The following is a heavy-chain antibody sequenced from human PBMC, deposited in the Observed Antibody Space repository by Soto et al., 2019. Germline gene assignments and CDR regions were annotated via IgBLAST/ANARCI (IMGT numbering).Heavy chain of an antibody. CDR3: ARFYYDSSGYLRSPYYYYYAMDV. Sequence: PGGSLRLSCAASGFTFSFCAMSWVRQAPGKGLEWVSSIRGSGGDTYYADSVRGRVTISIDNSKNTLYLQMNSLRAEDTAVYYCARFYYDSSGYLRSPYYYYYAMDVWGPGTTVTVSS. V-gene: IGHV3-23*01. J-gene: IGHJ6*02. D-gene: IGHD3-22*01. CDR2: IRGSGGDT. CDR1: GFTFSFCA.